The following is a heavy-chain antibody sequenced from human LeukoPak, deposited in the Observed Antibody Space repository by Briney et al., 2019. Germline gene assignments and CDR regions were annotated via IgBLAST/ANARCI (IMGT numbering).Heavy chain of an antibody. D-gene: IGHD5-18*01. J-gene: IGHJ4*02. CDR2: ISSSGSTI. CDR3: ARELWSYYFDY. Sequence: GGSLRLSCAASGFTFSSYEMNWVRQAPGKGLEWVSYISSSGSTIYYADSVKGRFTISRDNAKNSLYLQMNSLRAEDTAVYYCARELWSYYFDYWGQATLVTVSS. V-gene: IGHV3-48*03. CDR1: GFTFSSYE.